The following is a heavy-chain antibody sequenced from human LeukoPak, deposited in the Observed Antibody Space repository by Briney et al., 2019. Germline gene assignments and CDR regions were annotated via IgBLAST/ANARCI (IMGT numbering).Heavy chain of an antibody. CDR2: IKQDGGEE. Sequence: GGSLRLSCAASEFTFSSYWMSWVRQAPGKGLEWVANIKQDGGEEYYVDSVKGRFTISRDNAKNSLYLQMNSLRAEDTAVYYCARLSALLNGFDPWGQGTLVTVSS. CDR1: EFTFSSYW. V-gene: IGHV3-7*01. D-gene: IGHD2/OR15-2a*01. CDR3: ARLSALLNGFDP. J-gene: IGHJ5*02.